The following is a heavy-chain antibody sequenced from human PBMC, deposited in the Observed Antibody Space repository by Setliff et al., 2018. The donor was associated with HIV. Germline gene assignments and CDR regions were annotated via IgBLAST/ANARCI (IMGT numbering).Heavy chain of an antibody. CDR1: GGSISSGGYF. V-gene: IGHV4-61*09. J-gene: IGHJ5*01. CDR2: IYTSGRT. D-gene: IGHD1-26*01. Sequence: PSETLSLTCTVSGGSISSGGYFWSWIRQPAGKGLEWIGHIYTSGRTNYNPSLESRVTISVHTSKNQFSLRLRSVTAADTAVYYCARGWGDNSFDSWGQGTLVTVSS. CDR3: ARGWGDNSFDS.